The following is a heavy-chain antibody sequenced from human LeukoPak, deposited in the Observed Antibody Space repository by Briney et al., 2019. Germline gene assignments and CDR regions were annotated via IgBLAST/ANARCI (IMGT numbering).Heavy chain of an antibody. V-gene: IGHV3-64*01. CDR3: ARDPDDSSGYPTGFVY. J-gene: IGHJ4*02. Sequence: PGGSLRLSCAASGFTFSSYAMHWVRQAPGKGLEYVSAISSNGGSTYYANSVKGRFTISRDNSRNTLYLQMGSLRAEDMAVYYCARDPDDSSGYPTGFVYWGQGTLVTVSS. CDR1: GFTFSSYA. D-gene: IGHD3-22*01. CDR2: ISSNGGST.